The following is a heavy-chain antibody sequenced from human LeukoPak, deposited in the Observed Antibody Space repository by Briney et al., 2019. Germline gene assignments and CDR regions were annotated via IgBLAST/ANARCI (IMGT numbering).Heavy chain of an antibody. J-gene: IGHJ4*02. Sequence: GGSLRLSCAASGFTFSNYWMHWVRHAPGKGLVRVSRINGDGSTTAYADSVKGRFTISRDNAKNTLYLQMNSLRAEDTAVYYCARGAAPQAYWGQGTLVTVSS. D-gene: IGHD2-15*01. V-gene: IGHV3-74*03. CDR1: GFTFSNYW. CDR3: ARGAAPQAY. CDR2: INGDGSTT.